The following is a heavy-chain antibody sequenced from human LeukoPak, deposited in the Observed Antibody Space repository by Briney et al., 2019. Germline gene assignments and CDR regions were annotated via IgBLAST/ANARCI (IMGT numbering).Heavy chain of an antibody. CDR2: ISSSSSYI. V-gene: IGHV3-21*01. CDR1: GFTFSSYS. Sequence: GGSLRLSCAASGFTFSSYSMNWVRQAPGKGLEWVSSISSSSSYIYYADSVKGRFTISRDNAKNSLYLQMNSLRAEDTAVYYCARGHCSGGSCVTYYFDYWGQGNLVTVSS. CDR3: ARGHCSGGSCVTYYFDY. D-gene: IGHD2-15*01. J-gene: IGHJ4*02.